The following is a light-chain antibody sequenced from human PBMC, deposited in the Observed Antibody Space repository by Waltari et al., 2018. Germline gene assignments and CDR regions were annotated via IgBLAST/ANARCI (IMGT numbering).Light chain of an antibody. V-gene: IGLV1-51*01. Sequence: QSVLTQPPSVSATPGQKVTISCFVSSSNLGSNFFSWYQQFPGTAPRLLIYDNKKRPSGIPDRFSGSKSGTSATLDITGLQSGDEADYYCATWDSGLSGVFGGGTKVTVL. J-gene: IGLJ3*02. CDR1: SSNLGSNF. CDR2: DNK. CDR3: ATWDSGLSGV.